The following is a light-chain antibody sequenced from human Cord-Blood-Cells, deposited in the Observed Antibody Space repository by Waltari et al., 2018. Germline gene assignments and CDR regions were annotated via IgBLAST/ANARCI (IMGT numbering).Light chain of an antibody. Sequence: QSALTQPASVSGSPGQSITISCTGTSSDVGGYNYVSWYQQHPGKAPKLMIYDVSNRPSGVSNRFSGAKSGNTASLTISRLQAEDEADYCCSSYTSSSTNYVFGTGTKVTVL. V-gene: IGLV2-14*03. CDR2: DVS. J-gene: IGLJ1*01. CDR3: SSYTSSSTNYV. CDR1: SSDVGGYNY.